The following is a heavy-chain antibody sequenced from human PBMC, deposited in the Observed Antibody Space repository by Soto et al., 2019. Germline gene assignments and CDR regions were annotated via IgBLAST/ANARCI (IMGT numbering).Heavy chain of an antibody. CDR3: AKDLRAGSGYDFDY. J-gene: IGHJ4*02. Sequence: EVQLLQSGGGLVQPGGSLRLSCAASGFTFTSYSMTWVRQTPGKGLEWVAAVNPGGYSTYYADSVKGRFTISRDSSNKTLYLQMNSLRAEDTAVYSCAKDLRAGSGYDFDYRDQGTLVTVSS. CDR2: VNPGGYST. CDR1: GFTFTSYS. V-gene: IGHV3-23*01. D-gene: IGHD5-12*01.